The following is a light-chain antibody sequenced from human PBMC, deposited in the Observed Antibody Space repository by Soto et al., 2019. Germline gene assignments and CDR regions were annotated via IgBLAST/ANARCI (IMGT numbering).Light chain of an antibody. CDR1: SSNIGAGYD. CDR2: GNT. Sequence: QSVLTQPPSVSGAPGQRVTISCTGSSSNIGAGYDVHWYQQLPGTAPKLLIFGNTNRSSGVPDRFSGSKSGTSASLAITGLQAEDEADYYCQSYDSSLSGVLFGGGTQLTVL. V-gene: IGLV1-40*01. J-gene: IGLJ2*01. CDR3: QSYDSSLSGVL.